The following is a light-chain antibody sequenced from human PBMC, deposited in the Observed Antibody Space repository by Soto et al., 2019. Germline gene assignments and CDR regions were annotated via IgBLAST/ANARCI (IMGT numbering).Light chain of an antibody. V-gene: IGLV3-21*02. CDR3: QVWDTTSDQLYV. CDR2: DDS. Sequence: SYELTQPPSVSVAPGQTARITCGGHNIGSKTVHWYQQMPGQAPVLVIYDDSDRPSGIPERFSGSNSGNTATLTISRVEAGDEGVYYCQVWDTTSDQLYVFGTGTKLTVL. J-gene: IGLJ1*01. CDR1: NIGSKT.